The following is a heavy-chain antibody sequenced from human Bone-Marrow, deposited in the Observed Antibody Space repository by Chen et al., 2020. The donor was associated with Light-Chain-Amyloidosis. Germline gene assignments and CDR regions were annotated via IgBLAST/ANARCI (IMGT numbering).Heavy chain of an antibody. CDR3: TRAGVNGTGYFSPFDH. J-gene: IGHJ4*02. CDR2: IYHTGTT. V-gene: IGHV4-38-2*02. Sequence: QVQLKESGPGLVKPSETLSLTSSVSGNSISSGYYWVWIRRPPGKGLEWIGSIYHTGTTYYNPSLKSRVTISLDRSKNQFSLKLSSVNAADTAVYYSTRAGVNGTGYFSPFDHWGQGYLVTVSS. CDR1: GNSISSGYY. D-gene: IGHD2-8*02.